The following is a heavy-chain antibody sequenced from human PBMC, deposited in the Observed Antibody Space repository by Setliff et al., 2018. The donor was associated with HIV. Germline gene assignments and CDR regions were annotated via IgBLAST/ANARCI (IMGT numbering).Heavy chain of an antibody. CDR3: ARSLLPSITVAGTIGY. D-gene: IGHD6-19*01. J-gene: IGHJ4*02. V-gene: IGHV4-34*01. CDR1: GGSFSGYS. CDR2: MNHSEH. Sequence: SETLSLTCAVYGGSFSGYSWTWIRQSPGKGLEWIGEMNHSEHYYNPTLKSRVTISMDTSKNQFSLELSSVTAADTAVYYCARSLLPSITVAGTIGYWGQGSLVTVSS.